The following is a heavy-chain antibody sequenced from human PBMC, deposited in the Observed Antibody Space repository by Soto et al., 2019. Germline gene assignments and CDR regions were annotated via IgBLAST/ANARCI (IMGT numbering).Heavy chain of an antibody. CDR1: GGSISSGGYY. CDR3: ARGVYYDSSGPLNIDY. Sequence: SETLSLTCTVSGGSISSGGYYWSWIRQHPGKGLEWIGYIYYSGNTYYNPSLKSQVTISVDTSKNQFSLKLSSVTAADTAVYYCARGVYYDSSGPLNIDYWGQGTLVTVSS. D-gene: IGHD3-22*01. V-gene: IGHV4-31*01. J-gene: IGHJ4*02. CDR2: IYYSGNT.